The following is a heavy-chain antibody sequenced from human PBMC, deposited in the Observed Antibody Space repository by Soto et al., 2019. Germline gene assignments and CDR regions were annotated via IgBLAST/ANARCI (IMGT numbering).Heavy chain of an antibody. Sequence: QVQLVESGGGVVQPGRSLRLSCAASGFTFSHYGMHWVRQAPGKGLEWVAVISFDGSNEFYADSVKGRFTISRESSRYTLYLEMNILTAEDTAVYYCAKDRLVACGGDCHYDHWGQGTLVTVS. D-gene: IGHD2-21*02. J-gene: IGHJ4*02. V-gene: IGHV3-30*18. CDR1: GFTFSHYG. CDR3: AKDRLVACGGDCHYDH. CDR2: ISFDGSNE.